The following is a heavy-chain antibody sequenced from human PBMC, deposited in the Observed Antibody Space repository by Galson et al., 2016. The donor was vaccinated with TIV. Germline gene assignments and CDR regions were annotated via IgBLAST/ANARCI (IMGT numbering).Heavy chain of an antibody. CDR3: ARESDCSSGTCYSRAFDD. CDR1: GYTFGNYG. Sequence: SVKVSCKASGYTFGNYGISWMRQAPGQGLEWVGWISASNGDTNYARKFQGRITMTKDTFTSTVFMELRSLRSEDTAVFYRARESDCSSGTCYSRAFDDWGQGTPVTVSS. CDR2: ISASNGDT. D-gene: IGHD2-2*02. J-gene: IGHJ4*02. V-gene: IGHV1-18*04.